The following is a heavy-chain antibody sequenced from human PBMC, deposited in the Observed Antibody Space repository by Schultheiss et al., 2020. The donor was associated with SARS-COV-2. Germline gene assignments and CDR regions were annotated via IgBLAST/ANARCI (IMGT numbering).Heavy chain of an antibody. CDR1: GGSVSSSGYS. CDR2: IFYSWST. J-gene: IGHJ3*02. V-gene: IGHV4-61*08. Sequence: SETLSLTCTVSGGSVSSSGYSWGWIRQPPGKGLEWIGYIFYSWSTNYNPSLKSRVTISVDTSKNQFSLKLSSVTAADTAVYYCARAIILRVAFDIWGQGTMVTVSS. D-gene: IGHD3-3*01. CDR3: ARAIILRVAFDI.